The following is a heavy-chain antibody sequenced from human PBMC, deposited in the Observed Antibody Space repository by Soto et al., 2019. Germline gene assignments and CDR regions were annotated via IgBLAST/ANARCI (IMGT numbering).Heavy chain of an antibody. CDR1: GFTLRNYW. Sequence: GGSLRLSCVASGFTLRNYWMAWVRQTPGKGLEFVANIRQDGDEINYVDSVKGRFTISRDNAKNSLFLQMNSLRDEDTAVYYCGTDEWGGAFDIGGQGTMVTVSS. J-gene: IGHJ3*02. V-gene: IGHV3-7*04. D-gene: IGHD3-10*01. CDR3: GTDEWGGAFDI. CDR2: IRQDGDEI.